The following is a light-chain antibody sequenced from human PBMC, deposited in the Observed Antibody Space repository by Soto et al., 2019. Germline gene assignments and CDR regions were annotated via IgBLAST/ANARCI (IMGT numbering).Light chain of an antibody. Sequence: QSVLTQPASVSGSPGQSITISCTGTSSDFGSHNLVSWYQHEPGKAPKFLIYEVSKRPSGISTRFSGFKSGNTASLTISGLQADDEADYYCCSYAGSVLFGGGTKLTVL. CDR2: EVS. J-gene: IGLJ2*01. CDR3: CSYAGSVL. V-gene: IGLV2-23*02. CDR1: SSDFGSHNL.